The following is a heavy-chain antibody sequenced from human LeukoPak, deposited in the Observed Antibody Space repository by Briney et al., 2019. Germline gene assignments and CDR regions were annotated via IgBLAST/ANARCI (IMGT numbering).Heavy chain of an antibody. Sequence: PSETLSLTCTVSGGSIRSHSWSWIRQSPGKGLECIGYVYYSGSTNYNPSLKSRVTMSLDTSQNEFSLKLSSVTAADTAVYYCARGCSDGICYTKAFDFWGQGTLVIVSS. CDR2: VYYSGST. V-gene: IGHV4-59*11. CDR3: ARGCSDGICYTKAFDF. CDR1: GGSIRSHS. D-gene: IGHD2-8*01. J-gene: IGHJ3*01.